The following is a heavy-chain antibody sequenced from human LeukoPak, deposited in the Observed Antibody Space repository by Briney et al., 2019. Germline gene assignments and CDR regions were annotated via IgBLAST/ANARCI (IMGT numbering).Heavy chain of an antibody. Sequence: SETLSLTCTVSGVSISSYYWSWIRQPPGMGLEWIGYIYYSGSTNYNPSLKSRVTISVDTSKNQFSLKLSSVTAADTAVYYCARAPEVGYSSGWYRRANNWFDPWGQGTLVTVSS. J-gene: IGHJ5*02. D-gene: IGHD6-19*01. CDR2: IYYSGST. CDR3: ARAPEVGYSSGWYRRANNWFDP. CDR1: GVSISSYY. V-gene: IGHV4-59*01.